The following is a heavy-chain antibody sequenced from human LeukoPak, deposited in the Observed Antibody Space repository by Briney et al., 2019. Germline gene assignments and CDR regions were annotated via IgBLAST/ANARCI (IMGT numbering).Heavy chain of an antibody. D-gene: IGHD1-26*01. CDR2: INHSGST. CDR3: ARSTRYSGSYLWFDP. Sequence: PSETLSLTCAVNVGSFSGYYGSWIRQPPWKGLEWIGEINHSGSTNYNPSLKSRVTISVDTSKNQFSPKLSSVTAADTAVYYCARSTRYSGSYLWFDPWGQGTLVTVSS. J-gene: IGHJ5*02. CDR1: VGSFSGYY. V-gene: IGHV4-34*01.